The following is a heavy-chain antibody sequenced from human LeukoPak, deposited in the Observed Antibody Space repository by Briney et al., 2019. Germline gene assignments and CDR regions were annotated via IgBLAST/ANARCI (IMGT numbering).Heavy chain of an antibody. D-gene: IGHD4-23*01. Sequence: ASVKVSCKASGYSSTTYYMHWMRQAPGQGLEWMGTMNPRGGSTNYAQKFQGRVTMIRDPSTSTVYMELSSLRFEDTAVYYCARVDDYGGNSVGYWGQGTLVTVSS. CDR1: GYSSTTYY. CDR3: ARVDDYGGNSVGY. V-gene: IGHV1-46*01. CDR2: MNPRGGST. J-gene: IGHJ4*02.